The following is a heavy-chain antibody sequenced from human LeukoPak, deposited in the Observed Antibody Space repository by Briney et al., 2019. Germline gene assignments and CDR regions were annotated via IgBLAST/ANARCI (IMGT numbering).Heavy chain of an antibody. J-gene: IGHJ5*02. CDR3: AREGPPHWFDP. V-gene: IGHV4-39*07. CDR1: GGSISSSSYY. CDR2: IYYSGST. Sequence: SETLSLTCTVSGGSISSSSYYWGWIRQPPGKGLEWIGSIYYSGSTYYNPSLKSRVTISVDTSKNQFSLKLSSVTAADTAVYYCAREGPPHWFDPWGQGTLVTVSS.